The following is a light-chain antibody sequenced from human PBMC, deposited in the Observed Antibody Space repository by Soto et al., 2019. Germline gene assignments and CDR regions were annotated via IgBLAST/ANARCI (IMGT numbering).Light chain of an antibody. V-gene: IGLV2-8*01. CDR3: AAWDDSLSGPNWV. Sequence: QSALTQPPSASGSPGQSVTISCTGTSSDVGGYNYVSWYQQHPGKAPKLMIYEVSKRPSGVPDRFSGSKSGTSASLAISGLRSEDEADYYCAAWDDSLSGPNWVFGGGTQLTVL. J-gene: IGLJ3*02. CDR1: SSDVGGYNY. CDR2: EVS.